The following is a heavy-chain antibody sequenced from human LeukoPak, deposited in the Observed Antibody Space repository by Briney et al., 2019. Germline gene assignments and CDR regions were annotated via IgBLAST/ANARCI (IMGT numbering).Heavy chain of an antibody. D-gene: IGHD3-22*01. V-gene: IGHV4-30-2*01. CDR2: IYHSGST. CDR1: GGSISSGGYY. J-gene: IGHJ4*02. CDR3: ACWYYDSRGYFDY. Sequence: PSQTLSLTCTVSGGSISSGGYYWSWIRQPPGKGLEWIGYIYHSGSTYYNPSLKSRVTISVDRSKNQFSLKLSSVTAADTAVYYCACWYYDSRGYFDYWGQGTLVTVSS.